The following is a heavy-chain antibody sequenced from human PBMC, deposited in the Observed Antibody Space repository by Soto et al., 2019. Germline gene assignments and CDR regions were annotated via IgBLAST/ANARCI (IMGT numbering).Heavy chain of an antibody. Sequence: QVQLQESGPGLVKPSQTLSLTCTVSGGSISSGGYYWSWIRQHPGKGLEWIGYIYYSGSTYYNPSLNSRLTISVDTSKNQFSLKLSSVTAADTAVYYCARGYCSSTSCYSNRPPSYGMDVWGQGTTVTVSS. D-gene: IGHD2-2*01. CDR2: IYYSGST. V-gene: IGHV4-31*03. J-gene: IGHJ6*02. CDR1: GGSISSGGYY. CDR3: ARGYCSSTSCYSNRPPSYGMDV.